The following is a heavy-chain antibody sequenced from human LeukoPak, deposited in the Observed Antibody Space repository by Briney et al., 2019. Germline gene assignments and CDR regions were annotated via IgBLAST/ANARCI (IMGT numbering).Heavy chain of an antibody. CDR1: GFTFSSYA. J-gene: IGHJ6*02. CDR2: ISGSGGST. Sequence: GGSLRLSCAASGFTFSSYAMSWVRQAPGKGLEWVSAISGSGGSTYYADSVKGRFTISRGNSKTTRYVQLNSRRAEDTAVYYCAKEGPLQWCGELLGPNGLDVWGQGTTVTVSS. V-gene: IGHV3-23*01. D-gene: IGHD3-10*01. CDR3: AKEGPLQWCGELLGPNGLDV.